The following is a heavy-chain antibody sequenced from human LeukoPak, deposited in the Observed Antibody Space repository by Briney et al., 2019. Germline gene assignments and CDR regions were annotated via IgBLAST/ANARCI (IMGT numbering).Heavy chain of an antibody. Sequence: ASVKVSCKASGYTFTGYYMHWVRQAPGQGREWMGWMNPNSGGTEYAQKFQGRVTMTRDTSTTTAYMELSRLRSDDTAMYYCARDHCTRSSCYEDHYYGMDVWGQGTTVTVSS. CDR2: MNPNSGGT. D-gene: IGHD2-2*01. J-gene: IGHJ6*02. V-gene: IGHV1-2*02. CDR1: GYTFTGYY. CDR3: ARDHCTRSSCYEDHYYGMDV.